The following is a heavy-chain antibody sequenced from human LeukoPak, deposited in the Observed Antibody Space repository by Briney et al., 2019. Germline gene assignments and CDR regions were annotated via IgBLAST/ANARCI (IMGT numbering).Heavy chain of an antibody. CDR2: ISSSGTNT. V-gene: IGHV3-64*01. D-gene: IGHD3-10*01. CDR1: GFIFSNYA. Sequence: PGGSLRLSCAASGFIFSNYAMHWVRQAPGKGLEYVSGISSSGTNTYYANSVKGRFTISRDNSKNTLYLQVGSLRAEDMAVYYCSRDLYYRSGSSYNGLEYWGQETLVTVSS. J-gene: IGHJ4*02. CDR3: SRDLYYRSGSSYNGLEY.